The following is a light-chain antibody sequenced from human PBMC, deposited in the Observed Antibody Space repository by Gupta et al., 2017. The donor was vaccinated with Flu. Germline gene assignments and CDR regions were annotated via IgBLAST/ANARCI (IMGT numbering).Light chain of an antibody. CDR1: SSGVGSYNL. CDR2: EVS. Sequence: TSSGVGSYNLVSWYQQHPGKAPKLMIYEVSKRPSGVSNRFSGSKSVNTASLIISGLQAEDESDYYCCSYAGSRSLVFGGGTKLTVL. J-gene: IGLJ3*02. CDR3: CSYAGSRSLV. V-gene: IGLV2-23*02.